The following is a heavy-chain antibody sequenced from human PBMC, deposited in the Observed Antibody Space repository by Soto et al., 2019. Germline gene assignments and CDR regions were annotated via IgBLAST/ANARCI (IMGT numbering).Heavy chain of an antibody. CDR1: GYTFTSYG. J-gene: IGHJ4*02. Sequence: ASVKVSCKASGYTFTSYGISWVRQAPGQGLEWMGWISAYNGNTNYAQKLQGRVTMTTDTSTSTAYMELRSLRSDDTAVYYCARVLVPYYYDRSGSPEGGYFDYWGQGTLVTVSS. V-gene: IGHV1-18*01. CDR2: ISAYNGNT. D-gene: IGHD3-22*01. CDR3: ARVLVPYYYDRSGSPEGGYFDY.